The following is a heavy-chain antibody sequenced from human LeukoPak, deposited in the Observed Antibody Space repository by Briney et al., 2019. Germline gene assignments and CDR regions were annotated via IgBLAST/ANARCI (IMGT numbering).Heavy chain of an antibody. J-gene: IGHJ3*02. V-gene: IGHV4-4*07. CDR2: FHTTGST. Sequence: SETLSLTCAVYGGSFSGYYWSWIRQPAGKGLEWIGRFHTTGSTNYNPSLKSRVTMSVDTSKTHFSLNLSSVTAADTAVYYCARDRGGPRLDAFDIWGQGTMVTVSS. D-gene: IGHD3-10*01. CDR3: ARDRGGPRLDAFDI. CDR1: GGSFSGYY.